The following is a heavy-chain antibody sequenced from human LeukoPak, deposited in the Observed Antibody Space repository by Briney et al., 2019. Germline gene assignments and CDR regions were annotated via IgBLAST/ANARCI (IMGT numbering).Heavy chain of an antibody. V-gene: IGHV3-30*04. J-gene: IGHJ4*02. Sequence: GGSLRLSCAASGFTFSSYAMHWVRQAPGKGLEWVAVISYDGSNKYYADSVKGRFTISRDNSKNTLYLQVNSLRTEDTAVYYCARPRGESHIYSYGYLFDYWGQGTLVTVSS. CDR1: GFTFSSYA. D-gene: IGHD5-18*01. CDR2: ISYDGSNK. CDR3: ARPRGESHIYSYGYLFDY.